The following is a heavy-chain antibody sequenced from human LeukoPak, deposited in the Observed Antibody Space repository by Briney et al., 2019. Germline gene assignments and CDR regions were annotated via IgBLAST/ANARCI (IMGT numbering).Heavy chain of an antibody. Sequence: SETLSLTCTVSGGXISSSSQFWSWLRQPPGKGLEWIASINYSGSTYYNPSLKSRVTISVDTSKNQFSLKLCSVTAADTAVFYCVRYVVSGSGIYYFDYWGQGTLVTVSS. CDR1: GGXISSSSQF. CDR3: VRYVVSGSGIYYFDY. CDR2: INYSGST. V-gene: IGHV4-39*01. D-gene: IGHD3-10*01. J-gene: IGHJ4*02.